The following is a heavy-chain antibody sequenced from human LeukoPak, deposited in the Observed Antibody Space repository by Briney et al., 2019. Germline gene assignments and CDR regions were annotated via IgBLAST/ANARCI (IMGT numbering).Heavy chain of an antibody. Sequence: GGSLRLYCAASGFTFSSYSMNWVRQAPGKGLEWVSSISSSSSYIYYADSVKGRFTISRDNAKNSLYLQMNSLRAEDTAVYYCARDSGQYQLKPLGYFDLWGRGTLVTVSS. V-gene: IGHV3-21*01. D-gene: IGHD2-2*01. J-gene: IGHJ2*01. CDR2: ISSSSSYI. CDR1: GFTFSSYS. CDR3: ARDSGQYQLKPLGYFDL.